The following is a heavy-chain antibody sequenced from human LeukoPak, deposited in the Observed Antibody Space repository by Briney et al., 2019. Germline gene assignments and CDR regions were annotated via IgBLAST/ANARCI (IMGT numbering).Heavy chain of an antibody. CDR2: IYYSGST. J-gene: IGHJ4*02. V-gene: IGHV4-39*07. CDR3: ASGYQGSRWLVDY. Sequence: SETLSLTCTVSGGSISSSSYYWGWIRQPPGKGLEWIGSIYYSGSTYYNPSLKSRVTISVDTSKNQFSLKLSSVTAADTAVYYCASGYQGSRWLVDYWGQGTLVTVSS. CDR1: GGSISSSSYY. D-gene: IGHD5-24*01.